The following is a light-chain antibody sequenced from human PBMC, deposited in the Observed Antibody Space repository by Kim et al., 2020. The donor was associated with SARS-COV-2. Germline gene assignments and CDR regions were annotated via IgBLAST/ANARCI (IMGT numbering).Light chain of an antibody. CDR2: KDD. J-gene: IGLJ2*01. CDR1: TSNIGSNT. Sequence: ELTQPPSVSGAPGQRATISCSGGTSNIGSNTVNWYQQFPGSAPQILIFKDDQRHSGVPDRFSASKSGASASLAISVLQSEDEALYFCATWDDDVHGRVFGGGTQLTVL. CDR3: ATWDDDVHGRV. V-gene: IGLV1-44*01.